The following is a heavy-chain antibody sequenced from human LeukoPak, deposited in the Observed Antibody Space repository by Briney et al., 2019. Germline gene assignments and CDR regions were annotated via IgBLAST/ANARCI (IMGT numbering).Heavy chain of an antibody. V-gene: IGHV1-18*01. J-gene: IGHJ3*02. CDR2: ISAYNGNT. CDR3: ARWSMVRGVIIAAFDI. CDR1: GYTFTSYG. D-gene: IGHD3-10*01. Sequence: ASVKVSCKASGYTFTSYGISWVRQAPGQGLEWMRWISAYNGNTNYAQKLQGRVTMTTDTSTSTAYMELRSLRSDDTAVYYCARWSMVRGVIIAAFDIWGQGTMVTVSS.